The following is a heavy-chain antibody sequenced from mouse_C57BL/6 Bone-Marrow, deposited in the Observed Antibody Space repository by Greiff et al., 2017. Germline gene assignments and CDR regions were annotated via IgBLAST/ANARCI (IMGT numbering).Heavy chain of an antibody. CDR1: GYTFTSYW. J-gene: IGHJ3*01. Sequence: QVQLKQSGAELVKPGASVKLSCKASGYTFTSYWMHWVKQRPGQGLEWIGMIHPNSGSTNYNEKFKSKATLTVDKSSSTAYMQLSRLTSEDSAVYYCARWYYGSSSAWFAYWGQGTLVTVSA. CDR3: ARWYYGSSSAWFAY. CDR2: IHPNSGST. D-gene: IGHD1-1*01. V-gene: IGHV1-64*01.